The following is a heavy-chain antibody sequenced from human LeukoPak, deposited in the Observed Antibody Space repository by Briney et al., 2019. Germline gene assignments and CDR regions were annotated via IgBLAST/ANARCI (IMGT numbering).Heavy chain of an antibody. CDR3: ARVPEYYDSSFFDY. V-gene: IGHV4-34*01. CDR1: GGSFSGYY. D-gene: IGHD3-22*01. Sequence: SETLSLTCAVYGGSFSGYYWYWIRQPPGKGLEWIGEINHSGSTNYNPSLKSRVTITVDTSKNQFSLKLSSVTAADTAVYYCARVPEYYDSSFFDYWGQGTLVTVSS. CDR2: INHSGST. J-gene: IGHJ4*02.